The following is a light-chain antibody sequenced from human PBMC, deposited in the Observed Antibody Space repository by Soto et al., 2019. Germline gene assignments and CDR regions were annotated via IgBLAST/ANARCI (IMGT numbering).Light chain of an antibody. Sequence: EIVMTHSPATLSVSPGERATLSFRAGQGVSSGLAWYQQKPGQTPRLLIYAASTRATGIPARFSGSGSGTEFTLTISSLQSEDFAVYYCQQYNNWPLTFGGGTKVDIK. CDR1: QGVSSG. CDR3: QQYNNWPLT. V-gene: IGKV3-15*01. J-gene: IGKJ4*01. CDR2: AAS.